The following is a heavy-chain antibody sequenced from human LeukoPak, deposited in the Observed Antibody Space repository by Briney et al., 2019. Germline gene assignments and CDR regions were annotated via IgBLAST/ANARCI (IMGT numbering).Heavy chain of an antibody. CDR3: ARGRHFDWLLRKWGYYYYYMDV. Sequence: ASVKVSCKVSGYTLTELSMHWVRQAPGKGLEWMGGFDPEDGETIYAQKFQGRVTMTEDTSTDTAYMELSSLRSEDTAVYYCARGRHFDWLLRKWGYYYYYMDVWGKGTTVTISS. V-gene: IGHV1-24*01. CDR1: GYTLTELS. D-gene: IGHD3-9*01. J-gene: IGHJ6*03. CDR2: FDPEDGET.